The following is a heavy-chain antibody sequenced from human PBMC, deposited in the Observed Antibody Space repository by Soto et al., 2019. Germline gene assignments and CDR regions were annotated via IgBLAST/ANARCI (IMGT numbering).Heavy chain of an antibody. CDR3: SRGLWHWLFDY. J-gene: IGHJ4*02. Sequence: QVQLVQSGAEVKKPGASVMVSCRASGYTFTSHYMHWVRQAPGQGLEWMGMIDPSGGATTYAQKFQGRVTITRDTSTTTVYMELSSLRPEDTAVYSCSRGLWHWLFDYWGQGTLVTVSS. CDR1: GYTFTSHY. D-gene: IGHD6-19*01. V-gene: IGHV1-46*03. CDR2: IDPSGGAT.